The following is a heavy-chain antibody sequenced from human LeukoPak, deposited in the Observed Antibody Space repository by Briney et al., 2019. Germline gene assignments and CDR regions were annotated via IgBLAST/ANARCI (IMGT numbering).Heavy chain of an antibody. V-gene: IGHV4-4*02. D-gene: IGHD3-10*01. CDR3: ARRGRVYYGSAQNDY. J-gene: IGHJ4*02. CDR1: GGSISSSNW. Sequence: SETLSLTCAVSGGSISSSNWWSWVRQPPGKGLEWIGEIYHSGSTNYNPSLKSRVTISVDTSKNQFSLKLSSVTAADTAVYYCARRGRVYYGSAQNDYWGQGTLVTVSS. CDR2: IYHSGST.